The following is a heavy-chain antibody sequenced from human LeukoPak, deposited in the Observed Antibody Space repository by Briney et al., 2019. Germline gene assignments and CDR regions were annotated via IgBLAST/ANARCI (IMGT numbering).Heavy chain of an antibody. V-gene: IGHV1-69*05. CDR1: GGTFSSYA. D-gene: IGHD3-22*01. CDR3: ARHYYYDSSGYYFDY. CDR2: IIPIFGTA. Sequence: SVKVSCKASGGTFSSYAISWVRQAPGQGLEWMGGIIPIFGTANYAQKFQGRVTITTDESTSTAYMELSSLRSEDTAVYYCARHYYYDSSGYYFDYWVQGTLVTVSS. J-gene: IGHJ4*02.